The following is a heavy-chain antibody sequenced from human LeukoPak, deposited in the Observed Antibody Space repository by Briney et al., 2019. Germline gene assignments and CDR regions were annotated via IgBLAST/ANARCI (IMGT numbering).Heavy chain of an antibody. CDR2: IYPGDSDT. CDR3: ARQLNSGGSRDYYYGMDV. V-gene: IGHV5-51*01. CDR1: GYSFTSYW. D-gene: IGHD2-15*01. Sequence: GESLKISCKGSGYSFTSYWIGWVRQMPGKGLEWMGIIYPGDSDTRYSPSFQGQVTISADKSISTAYLQWSSLKASDTAMYYCARQLNSGGSRDYYYGMDVWGQGTTVTVSS. J-gene: IGHJ6*02.